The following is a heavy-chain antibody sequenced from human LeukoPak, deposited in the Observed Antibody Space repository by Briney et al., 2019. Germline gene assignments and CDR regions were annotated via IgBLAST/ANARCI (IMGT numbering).Heavy chain of an antibody. CDR2: IYPGDADT. D-gene: IGHD3-22*01. Sequence: KPGGSLQISSQGSGSTFTSYWIGWVRQLPGKGLEWMGIIYPGDADTRYSPSFQGQVTISADKSISTAYLQWSSLKASDTAMYYCARLLYDSSGHFDYWGQGTLVTVSS. J-gene: IGHJ4*02. CDR3: ARLLYDSSGHFDY. V-gene: IGHV5-51*01. CDR1: GSTFTSYW.